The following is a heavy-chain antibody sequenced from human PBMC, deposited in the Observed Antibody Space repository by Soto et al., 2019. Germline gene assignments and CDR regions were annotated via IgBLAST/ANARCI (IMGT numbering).Heavy chain of an antibody. V-gene: IGHV3-66*01. CDR1: GFTVSTKY. J-gene: IGHJ4*02. D-gene: IGHD3-16*01. CDR3: ARDPWAADS. CDR2: IYSGGST. Sequence: EVPLVESGGGLVQPGGSLRLSCAASGFTVSTKYMSWVRQAPGKGLEWVSVIYSGGSTFYADSVRGRFTISRDNSKNTVNLQMNSLRAEDTAVYYCARDPWAADSWGQGTLVTVSS.